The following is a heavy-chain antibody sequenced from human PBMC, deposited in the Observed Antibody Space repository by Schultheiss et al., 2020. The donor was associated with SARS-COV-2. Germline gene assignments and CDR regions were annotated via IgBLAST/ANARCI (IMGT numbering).Heavy chain of an antibody. CDR1: GFTFSNAW. V-gene: IGHV4-34*01. CDR3: VRAPHQWLVRWYFDL. D-gene: IGHD6-19*01. Sequence: GSLRLSCAASGFTFSNAWMSWVRQAPGKGLEWVGEINHSGSTNYNPSLKSRVTISLDTSKNQFSLKLSSVTAADTAVYYCVRAPHQWLVRWYFDLWGRGTLVTVSS. CDR2: INHSGST. J-gene: IGHJ2*01.